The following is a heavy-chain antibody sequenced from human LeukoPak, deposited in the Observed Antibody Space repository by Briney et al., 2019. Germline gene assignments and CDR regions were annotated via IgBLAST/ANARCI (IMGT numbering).Heavy chain of an antibody. D-gene: IGHD1-1*01. Sequence: SQTLSLTWAISGXSVSSNSVTWNWIRQSPSRGLEWLGRTYYRSKWYHDYAVSVKSRITINPDTSKNQFSLQLNYVTPEDTAVYYCAREGNAYYFDYWGQGTLVAVSS. J-gene: IGHJ4*02. CDR2: TYYRSKWYH. CDR1: GXSVSSNSVT. CDR3: AREGNAYYFDY. V-gene: IGHV6-1*01.